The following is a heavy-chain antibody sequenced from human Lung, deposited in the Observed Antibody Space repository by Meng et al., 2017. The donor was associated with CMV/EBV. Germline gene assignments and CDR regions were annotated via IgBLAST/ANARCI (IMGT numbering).Heavy chain of an antibody. Sequence: HLQESALALANPSPTLPLSSAVSGDSITTSDYLWNWIRKPPGRGLEWVGYIYGTGFTSYNPSLKSRITISLDPSKNQVSLHLNSVTAADTAVYYCARVIVTTDRFDSWGQGTLVTVSS. J-gene: IGHJ4*02. V-gene: IGHV4-30-4*01. CDR1: GDSITTSDYL. D-gene: IGHD4-17*01. CDR3: ARVIVTTDRFDS. CDR2: IYGTGFT.